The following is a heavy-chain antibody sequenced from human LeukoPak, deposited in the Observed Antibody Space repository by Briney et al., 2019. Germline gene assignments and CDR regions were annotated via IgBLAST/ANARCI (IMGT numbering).Heavy chain of an antibody. V-gene: IGHV1-46*01. Sequence: ASVKVSCKASGYTFTSYYMHWVRQAPGQGLEWMGIINPSGGSTSCAQKFQGRVTMTRDTSTSTVYMELSSLRSEDTAVYYCASTGSNYYYDSSGRLSHFDYWGQGTLVTVSS. J-gene: IGHJ4*02. CDR2: INPSGGST. CDR1: GYTFTSYY. D-gene: IGHD3-22*01. CDR3: ASTGSNYYYDSSGRLSHFDY.